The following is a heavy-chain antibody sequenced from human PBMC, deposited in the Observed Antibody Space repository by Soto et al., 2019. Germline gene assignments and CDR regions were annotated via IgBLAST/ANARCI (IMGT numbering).Heavy chain of an antibody. CDR1: GGSISSYY. D-gene: IGHD3-22*01. J-gene: IGHJ3*02. CDR2: IYYSGST. CDR3: ARAGYYDFLASAFDI. Sequence: PSETLSLTCTVSGGSISSYYWSWIRQPPGKGLEWIGYIYYSGSTNYNPSLKSRVTISVDTSKNQFSLKLSSVTAADTAVYYCARAGYYDFLASAFDIWGQGTMVTVS. V-gene: IGHV4-59*08.